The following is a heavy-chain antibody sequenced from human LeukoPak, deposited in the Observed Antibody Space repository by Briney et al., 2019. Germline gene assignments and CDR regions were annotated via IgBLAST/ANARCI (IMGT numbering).Heavy chain of an antibody. J-gene: IGHJ6*03. CDR1: GGSFSGYY. CDR3: ARGLAAAGIYYYYYYMDV. V-gene: IGHV4-34*01. Sequence: PSETLSLTCAVYGGSFSGYYWSWIRQPSGKGLEWIGEINHSGSTNYNPSLKSRVTISVDTSKNQFSLRLSSVTAADTAVYYCARGLAAAGIYYYYYYMDVWGKGTTVTVSS. D-gene: IGHD6-13*01. CDR2: INHSGST.